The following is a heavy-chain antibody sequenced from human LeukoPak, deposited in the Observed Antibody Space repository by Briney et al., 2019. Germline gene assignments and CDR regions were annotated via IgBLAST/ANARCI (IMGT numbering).Heavy chain of an antibody. V-gene: IGHV1-2*02. J-gene: IGHJ4*02. CDR2: INPNSGGT. CDR1: GYTFTGYY. CDR3: ARSAPYSGSYYSPDFDY. Sequence: GASVKVSCKASGYTFTGYYMHWVRQAPGQGLEWMGWINPNSGGTNYAQKFQGRVTMTRDTSTSTVYMELSSLRSEDTAVYYCARSAPYSGSYYSPDFDYWGQGTLVTVSS. D-gene: IGHD1-26*01.